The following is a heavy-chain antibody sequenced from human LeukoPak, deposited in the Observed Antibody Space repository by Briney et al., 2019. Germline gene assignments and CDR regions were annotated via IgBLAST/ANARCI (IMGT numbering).Heavy chain of an antibody. CDR2: ISISGDIT. D-gene: IGHD4/OR15-4a*01. CDR3: ANEEVPNDY. V-gene: IGHV3-23*01. Sequence: GGSLRLSCAVSGFTFSSHAMTWVRQAPGKGLEWVSGISISGDITYYADSVQGRFIIFRDNSKNTGYLQMNSRGVEDTAVDYCANEEVPNDYWGQGTLVTVSS. CDR1: GFTFSSHA. J-gene: IGHJ4*02.